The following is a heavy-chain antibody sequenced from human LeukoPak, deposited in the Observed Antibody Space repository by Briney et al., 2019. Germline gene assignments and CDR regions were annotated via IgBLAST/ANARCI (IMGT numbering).Heavy chain of an antibody. V-gene: IGHV4-39*01. J-gene: IGHJ4*02. CDR3: ASPLGGFDN. Sequence: SETLSLTCSVSGGSISGSGYYWAWIRQPPGKGLEWIGSIYYTGSTHYNSSLKSRVTMSVDTSKNQFSLTLSSVTAADTAVYYCASPLGGFDNWGQGTLVTVSS. D-gene: IGHD3-16*01. CDR1: GGSISGSGYY. CDR2: IYYTGST.